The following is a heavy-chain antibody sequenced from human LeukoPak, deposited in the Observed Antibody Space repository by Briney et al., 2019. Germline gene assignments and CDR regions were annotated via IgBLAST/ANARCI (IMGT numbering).Heavy chain of an antibody. CDR1: GGSFSGYY. D-gene: IGHD4-23*01. V-gene: IGHV4-34*01. CDR3: ATVGRRWYHY. Sequence: SETLSLTCAVYGGSFSGYYWSWIRQPPGKGLEWIGEINHSGSTNYNPSLKSRVTISVDTSKNQFSLKLSSVTAADTAVYYCATVGRRWYHYWGQGTLVTVSS. J-gene: IGHJ4*02. CDR2: INHSGST.